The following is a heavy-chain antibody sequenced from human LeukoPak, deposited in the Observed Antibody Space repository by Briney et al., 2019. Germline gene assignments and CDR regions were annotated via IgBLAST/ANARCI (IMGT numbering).Heavy chain of an antibody. D-gene: IGHD6-13*01. Sequence: QLGGSLRLSCAASGFTFSSYWMSWVRQAPGKGLEWVANIKQDGSEKYYVDSVKGRFTISRDNAKNSLYLQMNSLRAEDTAVYYCARERQQLALYYYHYYMYVWGKGTTVTVSS. CDR1: GFTFSSYW. CDR2: IKQDGSEK. J-gene: IGHJ6*03. CDR3: ARERQQLALYYYHYYMYV. V-gene: IGHV3-7*01.